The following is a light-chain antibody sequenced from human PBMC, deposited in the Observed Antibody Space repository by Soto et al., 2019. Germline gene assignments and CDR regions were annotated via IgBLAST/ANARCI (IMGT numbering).Light chain of an antibody. V-gene: IGLV2-23*02. J-gene: IGLJ1*01. CDR1: SCDVGSYNL. Sequence: QSALTQPASVSGSPGQSITISCTGTSCDVGSYNLVSWYQQHPGKAPKLMIYEVSKRPSGVSNRFSGSKSGNTASLTISVLQAEDEADYYCCSYAGSSTPHYVFGTGTNVTVL. CDR3: CSYAGSSTPHYV. CDR2: EVS.